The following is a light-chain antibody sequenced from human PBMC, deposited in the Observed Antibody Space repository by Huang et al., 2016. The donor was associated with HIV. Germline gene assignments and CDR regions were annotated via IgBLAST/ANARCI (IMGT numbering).Light chain of an antibody. Sequence: EIVLTQSPATLSLSPGERATLSCMASQSVSSSLAWYQQKPGQAPRLLIYDTSNRATGIPARFSGSESGTDFTLTISSLEPEDFAVYYCQQRSNWPLFTFGPGTKVDIK. V-gene: IGKV3-11*01. CDR3: QQRSNWPLFT. CDR1: QSVSSS. J-gene: IGKJ3*01. CDR2: DTS.